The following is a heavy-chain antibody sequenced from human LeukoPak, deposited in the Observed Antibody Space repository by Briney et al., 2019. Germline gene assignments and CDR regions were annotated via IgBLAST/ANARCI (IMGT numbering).Heavy chain of an antibody. CDR3: ARIYCSGGSCGGLDP. CDR1: GGSISSYY. D-gene: IGHD2-15*01. V-gene: IGHV4-59*01. J-gene: IGHJ5*02. CDR2: IYDSGST. Sequence: SETLSLTCTVSGGSISSYYWSWIRQPPGKGLEWIGYIYDSGSTNYNPSLKSRVTISVDTSKNQFSLKLSSVTAADTAVYYCARIYCSGGSCGGLDPWGQGTLVTVSS.